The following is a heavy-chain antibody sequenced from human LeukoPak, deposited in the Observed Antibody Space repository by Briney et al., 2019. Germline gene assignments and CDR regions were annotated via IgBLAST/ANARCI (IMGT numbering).Heavy chain of an antibody. V-gene: IGHV1-18*04. CDR3: ARDLDYYDSSGSGWFDP. CDR2: ISTYNGNT. J-gene: IGHJ5*02. Sequence: ASVKVSCKASGYTFTSYYIHWVRQAPGQGLEWTGWISTYNGNTNYAQKFQGRVTMTTDTSTNTAYMELRSLRSDDTAVYYCARDLDYYDSSGSGWFDPWGQGTLVTVSS. D-gene: IGHD3-22*01. CDR1: GYTFTSYY.